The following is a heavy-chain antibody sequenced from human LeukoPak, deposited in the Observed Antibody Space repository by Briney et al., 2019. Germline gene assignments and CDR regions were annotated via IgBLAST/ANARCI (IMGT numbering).Heavy chain of an antibody. CDR3: ARVHHYFDIAFDY. D-gene: IGHD3-22*01. J-gene: IGHJ4*02. CDR1: GYTFSNYY. CDR2: INPSGGST. V-gene: IGHV1-46*01. Sequence: ASVKVSCKASGYTFSNYYIHWVRQAPGQGLEWMGIINPSGGSTTYAQKFQGRVTMTRDMSTSTVYMELISLRSEDTAVYYCARVHHYFDIAFDYWGQGTLVTVSS.